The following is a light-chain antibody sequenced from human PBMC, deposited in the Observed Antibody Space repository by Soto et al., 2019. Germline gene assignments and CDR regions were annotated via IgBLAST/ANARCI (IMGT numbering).Light chain of an antibody. Sequence: EIVITQSPATLSVSPGERATLSCRASQSVSSKFAWYQQKPGQAPRLLIYDASIRASGIPDRFIGSGSGTECTLTITSLQSEDFAVYYCQRYSDWPPWTFGQGTKVEIK. CDR3: QRYSDWPPWT. J-gene: IGKJ1*01. V-gene: IGKV3-15*01. CDR2: DAS. CDR1: QSVSSK.